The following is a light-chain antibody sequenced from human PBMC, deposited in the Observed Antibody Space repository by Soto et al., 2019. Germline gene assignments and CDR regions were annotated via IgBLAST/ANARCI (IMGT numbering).Light chain of an antibody. CDR2: GAS. CDR3: QHFSRSPYT. Sequence: VVLTQSPATLSLSPGDRATLSCRASRHVYINALGWYQQKPGRTPTLLIYGASTRATDIPDRFSATGSGTDFSLTISGVEPEDFAVYFCQHFSRSPYTFGQGTKLEIK. V-gene: IGKV3-20*01. CDR1: RHVYINA. J-gene: IGKJ2*01.